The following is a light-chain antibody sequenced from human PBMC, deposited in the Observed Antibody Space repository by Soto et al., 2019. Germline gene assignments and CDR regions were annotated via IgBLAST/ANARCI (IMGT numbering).Light chain of an antibody. Sequence: QSVLTQPASVSGSPGQSITISCTGTSSDVGSYNLVSWYQQHPGKAPKLMIYEGSKRPSGVSNRFSGSKSGNTASLTISGLQAEDEADYYCCSYAGSSTSGNFFLGTGTRVPVL. CDR3: CSYAGSSTSGNFF. CDR1: SSDVGSYNL. CDR2: EGS. V-gene: IGLV2-23*01. J-gene: IGLJ1*01.